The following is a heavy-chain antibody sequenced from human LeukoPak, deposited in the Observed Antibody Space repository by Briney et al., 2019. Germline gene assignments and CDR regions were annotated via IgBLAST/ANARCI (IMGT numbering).Heavy chain of an antibody. CDR2: IGANSAI. D-gene: IGHD3-10*01. Sequence: GGSLRLSCAASGFTFSDYSMNWVRQAPGKGLEWVSYIGANSAIYFADSVKGRFTISRDNAKNSLSLQMNSLRDDDTAVYYCAREGYYGAFDIWGQGTMVTVSS. V-gene: IGHV3-48*02. J-gene: IGHJ3*02. CDR1: GFTFSDYS. CDR3: AREGYYGAFDI.